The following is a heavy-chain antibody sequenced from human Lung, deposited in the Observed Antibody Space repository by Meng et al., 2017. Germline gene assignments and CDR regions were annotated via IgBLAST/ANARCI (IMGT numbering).Heavy chain of an antibody. CDR3: ARGPTTMAHDFDY. J-gene: IGHJ4*02. CDR2: INHSGST. V-gene: IGHV4-34*01. CDR1: GGSFSDYY. Sequence: VQLHLSAAGLLKPSETLSLTCVVSGGSFSDYYWRWIRQPPGKGLEWIGEINHSGSTNYNPSLESRATISVDTSQNNLSLKLSSVTAADSAVYYCARGPTTMAHDFDYWGQGTLVTVSS. D-gene: IGHD4-11*01.